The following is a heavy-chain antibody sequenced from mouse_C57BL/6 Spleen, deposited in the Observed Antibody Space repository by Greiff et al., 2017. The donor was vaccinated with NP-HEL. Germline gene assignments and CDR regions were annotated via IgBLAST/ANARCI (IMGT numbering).Heavy chain of an antibody. CDR1: GYTFTDYN. CDR3: ARSLRREAWFAY. Sequence: VQLHQSGPELVKPGASVKIPCKASGYTFTDYNMDWVKQSPGKSLEWIGDINPNNGGTIYNQKFKGKATLTVDKSSSTAYMALRSLTSEDTAVYYCARSLRREAWFAYWGQGTLVTVSA. CDR2: INPNNGGT. J-gene: IGHJ3*01. V-gene: IGHV1-18*01.